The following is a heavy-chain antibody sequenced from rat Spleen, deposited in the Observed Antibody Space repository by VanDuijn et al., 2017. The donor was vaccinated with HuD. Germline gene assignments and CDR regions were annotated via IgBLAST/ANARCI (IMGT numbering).Heavy chain of an antibody. J-gene: IGHJ3*01. CDR2: IWGDGNS. CDR3: TREEDIGTTRFAY. Sequence: QVQLKESGPGLVQPSQTLSLTCTVSGFSLSNYVVIWVRQPPGKGLEWMGVIWGDGNSNYNSALKSRLSISRDTSKSQVYLKMNSLQTGDTATYYCTREEDIGTTRFAYWGQGTLVTVSS. D-gene: IGHD1-5*01. V-gene: IGHV2-13*01. CDR1: GFSLSNYV.